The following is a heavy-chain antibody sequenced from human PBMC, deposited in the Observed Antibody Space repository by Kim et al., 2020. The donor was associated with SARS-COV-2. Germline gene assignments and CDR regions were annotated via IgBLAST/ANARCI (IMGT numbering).Heavy chain of an antibody. D-gene: IGHD6-13*01. V-gene: IGHV1-3*01. CDR3: ARGPPAGNWFDP. CDR2: INAGNGNT. Sequence: ASVKVSCKASGYTFTSYAMHWVRQAPGQRLEWMGWINAGNGNTKYSQKFQGRVTITRDTSASTAYMELSSLRSEDTAVYYCARGPPAGNWFDPWVQGTLVTVSS. CDR1: GYTFTSYA. J-gene: IGHJ5*02.